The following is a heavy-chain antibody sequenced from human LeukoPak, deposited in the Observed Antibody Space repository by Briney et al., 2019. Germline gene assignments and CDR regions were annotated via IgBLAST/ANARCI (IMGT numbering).Heavy chain of an antibody. Sequence: SETLSLTCTVSGGSISSYYWSWIRQPPGKGLEWIGYIYYSGSTNYNPSLKSRVTISVDTSKNQFSLKLSSVTAADTAVYYCARRGLGYCSSTSCMDVWGQGTTVTVSS. J-gene: IGHJ6*02. D-gene: IGHD2-2*01. CDR1: GGSISSYY. CDR3: ARRGLGYCSSTSCMDV. CDR2: IYYSGST. V-gene: IGHV4-59*08.